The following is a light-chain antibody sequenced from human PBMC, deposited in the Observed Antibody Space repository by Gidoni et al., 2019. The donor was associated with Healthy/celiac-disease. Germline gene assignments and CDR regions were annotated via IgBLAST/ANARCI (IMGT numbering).Light chain of an antibody. V-gene: IGLV2-14*01. Sequence: QSALTQPASVSGSPGQSITISCTGTSRDVGGYNYVSWYQQHPGQAPKLMIYDVSNRPSGVSNRVSGSKSGNTASLTSSGLQAEDEADYYCSSYTSSSWVFGGGTKLTVL. J-gene: IGLJ3*02. CDR2: DVS. CDR1: SRDVGGYNY. CDR3: SSYTSSSWV.